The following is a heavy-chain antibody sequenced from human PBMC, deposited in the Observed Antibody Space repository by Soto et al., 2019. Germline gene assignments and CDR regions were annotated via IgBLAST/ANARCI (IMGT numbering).Heavy chain of an antibody. J-gene: IGHJ4*02. V-gene: IGHV1-8*02. CDR3: AREYCISVICHGVDY. Sequence: ASVKVSCKASGYTFPSYYMHWVRQAPGQGLEWMGWMNPNSGNTGYAQKFQGRVTMTTNTSMSTAYMELRSLTSDDTAVYYCAREYCISVICHGVDYLRQGTLVPFSS. CDR1: GYTFPSYY. D-gene: IGHD2-2*01. CDR2: MNPNSGNT.